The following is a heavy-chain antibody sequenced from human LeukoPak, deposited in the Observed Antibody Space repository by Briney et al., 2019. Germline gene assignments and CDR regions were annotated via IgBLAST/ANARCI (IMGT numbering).Heavy chain of an antibody. CDR3: ASGYCGGGSCGTYFDY. D-gene: IGHD2-15*01. J-gene: IGHJ4*02. CDR2: INPSGGST. Sequence: ASVKVSCKASGYTFTSYYMHWVRQAPGQGLEWMGIINPSGGSTSYAQKFQGRVTMTRDTSTSTVYMELSSLRSEDTAVYYCASGYCGGGSCGTYFDYWGQGTLVTVSS. V-gene: IGHV1-46*01. CDR1: GYTFTSYY.